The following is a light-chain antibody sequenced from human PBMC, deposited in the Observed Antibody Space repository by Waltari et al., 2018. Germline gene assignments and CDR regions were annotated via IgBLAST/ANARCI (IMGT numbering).Light chain of an antibody. CDR2: KAS. CDR3: QQYHNYKT. Sequence: DIQMTQSPYTRAASRGVRVTIPCRARQNINTWLAGYQQKVGQAPKLLIYKASNVQDGVPSRFSASGSGTEFTLAISSLQPDDSATYYCQQYHNYKTFGQGTKVDIK. J-gene: IGKJ1*01. V-gene: IGKV1-5*03. CDR1: QNINTW.